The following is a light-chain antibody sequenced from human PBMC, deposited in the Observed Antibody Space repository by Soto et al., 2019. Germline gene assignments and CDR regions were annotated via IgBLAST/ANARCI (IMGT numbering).Light chain of an antibody. CDR2: GAS. Sequence: EIVLTQSPGTLSLSPGDRATLSCRASQSVNSNYLAWYQRKPGQAPRLLIYGASNRATDIPYRFSASGSGTDFTLTITRLEAEDFAVYYCQQYDSTPPTFGQRTKVEVK. V-gene: IGKV3-20*01. CDR3: QQYDSTPPT. J-gene: IGKJ1*01. CDR1: QSVNSNY.